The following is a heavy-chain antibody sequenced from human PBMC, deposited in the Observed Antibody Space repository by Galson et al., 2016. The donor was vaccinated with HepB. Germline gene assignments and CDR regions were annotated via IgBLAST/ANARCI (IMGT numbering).Heavy chain of an antibody. CDR3: ARGLLEVQSPVDAFDV. J-gene: IGHJ3*01. D-gene: IGHD1-1*01. V-gene: IGHV4-34*01. Sequence: SETLSLTCAVYGGSFSGYYWNWIRQPPGKGLEWIEEINHSGSTNYNPSLKSRVTISVDTSKNQFSLKLSSVTAADTAVYYCARGLLEVQSPVDAFDVWGQGTMVIVSS. CDR1: GGSFSGYY. CDR2: INHSGST.